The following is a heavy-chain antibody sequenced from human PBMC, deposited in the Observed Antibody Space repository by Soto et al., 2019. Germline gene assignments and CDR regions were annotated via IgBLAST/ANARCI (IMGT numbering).Heavy chain of an antibody. J-gene: IGHJ3*02. D-gene: IGHD2-15*01. Sequence: ASVKVSCKASGYTFTSYGISWVRQAPGQGLEWMGWISAYNGNTNYAQKLQGRVTMTTDTSTSTAYMELRSLRSDDTAVYYCARGRAHIVVVVAATLEGDAFDIWGQGTMVTVSS. CDR3: ARGRAHIVVVVAATLEGDAFDI. CDR1: GYTFTSYG. CDR2: ISAYNGNT. V-gene: IGHV1-18*01.